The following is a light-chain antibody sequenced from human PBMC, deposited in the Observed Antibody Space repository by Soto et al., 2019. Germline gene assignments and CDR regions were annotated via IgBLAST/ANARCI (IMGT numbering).Light chain of an antibody. CDR2: KAS. J-gene: IGKJ2*03. V-gene: IGKV1-5*03. CDR1: QPITVW. Sequence: DIQMTQSPSTLSASVGDRVTITCRASQPITVWLAWYQQKPGKAPKLLIYKASSLQSGVPSRCSGSGSWTEFTLTISSLQPDDFATYYCQHYHTYPYSFGQGTKLEIK. CDR3: QHYHTYPYS.